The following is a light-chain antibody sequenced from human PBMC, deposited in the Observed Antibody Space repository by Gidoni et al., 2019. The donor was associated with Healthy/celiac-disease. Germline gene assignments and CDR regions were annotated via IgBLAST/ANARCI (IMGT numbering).Light chain of an antibody. CDR3: QQPWT. V-gene: IGKV1-5*03. CDR1: QSISSW. CDR2: KAS. J-gene: IGKJ1*01. Sequence: DIQMTQSPSTLSASVGDRVTITCRASQSISSWLAWYQQTPGKAPKRLIYKASSLESGVPSRFSGSGSGTEFTLTISSLQPDDFATYYCQQPWTFGQGTKVEIK.